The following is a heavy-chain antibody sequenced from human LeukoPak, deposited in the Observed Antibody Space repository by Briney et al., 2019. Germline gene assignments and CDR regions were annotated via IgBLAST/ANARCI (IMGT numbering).Heavy chain of an antibody. CDR1: GYTFTSYG. CDR2: ISAYNGNT. J-gene: IGHJ4*02. Sequence: ASVTLSCKASGYTFTSYGISWVRQAPGQGLEWMGWISAYNGNTNYAQKVQGRVTMTTDTSTSIAYMELRSLRADDTAVYYCARLGYYYDSSGYYPPFDYWGQGTLVTVSS. D-gene: IGHD3-22*01. V-gene: IGHV1-18*01. CDR3: ARLGYYYDSSGYYPPFDY.